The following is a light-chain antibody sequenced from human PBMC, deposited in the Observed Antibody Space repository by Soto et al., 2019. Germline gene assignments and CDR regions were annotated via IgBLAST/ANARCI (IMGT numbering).Light chain of an antibody. J-gene: IGKJ2*01. Sequence: EIVLTQSPGTLSLSPGERATLSCRASQSVSSSYLAWYQQKPGQAPRLLIYGASSRATGIPDRFSGSGSGTDFTSTISRLEPEDFAVNYCQQYGSSPLYTFGQGTKLEIK. V-gene: IGKV3-20*01. CDR2: GAS. CDR1: QSVSSSY. CDR3: QQYGSSPLYT.